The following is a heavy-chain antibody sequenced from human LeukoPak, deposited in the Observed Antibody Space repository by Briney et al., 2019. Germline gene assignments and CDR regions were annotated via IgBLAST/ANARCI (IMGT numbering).Heavy chain of an antibody. CDR2: IWYDGSNK. D-gene: IGHD6-19*01. V-gene: IGHV3-33*08. J-gene: IGHJ4*02. CDR3: AREGREWLSVGIDY. Sequence: PGGSLRLSCAASGFTFSSYAMSWVRQAPGKGLEWVAVIWYDGSNKYYADSVKGRFTISRDNSKNTLYLQVNSLRAEDTAAYYCAREGREWLSVGIDYWGQGTLVTVSS. CDR1: GFTFSSYA.